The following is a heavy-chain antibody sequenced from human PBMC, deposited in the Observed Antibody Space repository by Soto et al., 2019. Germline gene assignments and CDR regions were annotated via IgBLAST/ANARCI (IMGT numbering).Heavy chain of an antibody. V-gene: IGHV3-7*01. CDR3: AREGSNYYFDY. D-gene: IGHD4-4*01. J-gene: IGHJ4*02. Sequence: GGSLRLSCAASGFTFSSYWMSWVRQAPGKGLEWVANIKQDGSEKYYVDSVKGRFTISRDNAKNSLYLQMNSLRAEDTGVYYCAREGSNYYFDYWGQGTLVTVSS. CDR1: GFTFSSYW. CDR2: IKQDGSEK.